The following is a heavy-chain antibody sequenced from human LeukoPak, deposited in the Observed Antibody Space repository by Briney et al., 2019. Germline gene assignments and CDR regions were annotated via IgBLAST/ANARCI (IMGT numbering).Heavy chain of an antibody. V-gene: IGHV1-69*02. Sequence: GASVKVSCKASGYTFTGYYMHWVRQAPGQGLEWMGRIIPILGIANYAQKFQGRVTITADKSTSTAYMELSSLRSEDTAVYYCARKDSSGYYFDYWGQGTLVTVSS. CDR3: ARKDSSGYYFDY. CDR2: IIPILGIA. J-gene: IGHJ4*02. D-gene: IGHD3-22*01. CDR1: GYTFTGYY.